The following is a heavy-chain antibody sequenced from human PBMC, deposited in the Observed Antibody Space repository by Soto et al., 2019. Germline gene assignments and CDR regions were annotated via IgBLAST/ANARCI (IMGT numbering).Heavy chain of an antibody. V-gene: IGHV4-31*03. CDR1: DGSISSGGYY. J-gene: IGHJ4*02. CDR2: IYYSGST. CDR3: ARWVGATSFDY. Sequence: SETLSLTCTVSDGSISSGGYYWSWIRQHPGKGLEWIGYIYYSGSTYYNPSLKSRVTISVDTSKNQFSLKLSSVTAADTAVYYCARWVGATSFDYWGQGTLVTVSS. D-gene: IGHD1-26*01.